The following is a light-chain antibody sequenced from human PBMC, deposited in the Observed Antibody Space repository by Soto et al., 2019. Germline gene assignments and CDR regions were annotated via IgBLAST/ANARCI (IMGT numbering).Light chain of an antibody. J-gene: IGKJ5*01. CDR1: QSLVDSEGNTY. V-gene: IGKV2-30*01. CDR3: MQATLWPQVT. Sequence: DVVMTQSPLSLPVTLGQPASISCRSSQSLVDSEGNTYLNWFLQRPGQSPRRLIYKVSNRDSGVPDRFSGSGSGTDFTLKISRVEAEDVGIYYCMQATLWPQVTYGQGTRLDIK. CDR2: KVS.